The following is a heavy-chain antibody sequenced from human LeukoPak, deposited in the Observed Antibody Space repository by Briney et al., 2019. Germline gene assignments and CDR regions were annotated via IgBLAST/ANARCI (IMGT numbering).Heavy chain of an antibody. Sequence: GGFLRLSCAASGFTFSSYAMSWVRQAPGKGLEWVSAISGSGGSTYYADSVKGRFTISRDNSKNTLYLQMNSLRAEDTAVYYCAKGYRRIAAAEGNWFDPWGQGTLVTVSS. CDR1: GFTFSSYA. CDR2: ISGSGGST. D-gene: IGHD6-13*01. V-gene: IGHV3-23*01. CDR3: AKGYRRIAAAEGNWFDP. J-gene: IGHJ5*02.